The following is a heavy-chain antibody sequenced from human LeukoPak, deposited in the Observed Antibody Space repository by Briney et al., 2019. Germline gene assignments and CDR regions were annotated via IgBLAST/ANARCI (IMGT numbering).Heavy chain of an antibody. D-gene: IGHD3-16*01. CDR1: GFTFSSFR. Sequence: PGGSLRLSCVASGFTFSSFRMSWVRQPPGKGLEWVANINQDGSEIYYVDSVKGRFTVSTDNAKNSLYLQMSSLRAEDTAVYYCASSWGSAIDFWGQGTLVTVSS. J-gene: IGHJ4*02. CDR2: INQDGSEI. CDR3: ASSWGSAIDF. V-gene: IGHV3-7*01.